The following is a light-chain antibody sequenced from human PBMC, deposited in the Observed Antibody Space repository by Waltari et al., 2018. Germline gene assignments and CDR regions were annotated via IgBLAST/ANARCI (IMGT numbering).Light chain of an antibody. J-gene: IGKJ2*01. Sequence: EVVLTQSPDTLSLYPGDRATLSCRASQSVSTYLAWYQQKPGQAPRLLIFDASNRATGIPARFSGSGSVTDFSLTISSLEPEDFAVYYCQQRRKWRTFGQGTKLEI. CDR1: QSVSTY. V-gene: IGKV3-11*01. CDR3: QQRRKWRT. CDR2: DAS.